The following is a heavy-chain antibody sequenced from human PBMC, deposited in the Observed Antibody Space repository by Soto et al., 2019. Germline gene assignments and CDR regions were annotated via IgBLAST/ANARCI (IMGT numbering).Heavy chain of an antibody. CDR1: GFTFSDYY. CDR3: ARTYSGRYLNWFDP. CDR2: IRSSSSDT. Sequence: QVQLVESGGGLVKPGGSLRLSCAASGFTFSDYYMTWIRQAPGKGLEWVSYIRSSSSDTKYADSVKGRFTISRDNAKNSVYLQVNSLRAEDTAVYYCARTYSGRYLNWFDPWGQGTLVTVSS. V-gene: IGHV3-11*06. D-gene: IGHD1-26*01. J-gene: IGHJ5*02.